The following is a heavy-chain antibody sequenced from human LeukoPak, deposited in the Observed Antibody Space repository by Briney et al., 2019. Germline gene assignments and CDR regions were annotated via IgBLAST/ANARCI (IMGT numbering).Heavy chain of an antibody. J-gene: IGHJ4*02. Sequence: ETLSLTCTVSGDSISSSSSGYYWGWIRQPPGEGLEWIGSIYYSGSTYYNPSLKSRVTISVDTSKNQFSLKLSSVTAADTAVYYCARQPALTHCHFDFWGQGTLVTVSS. V-gene: IGHV4-39*01. CDR2: IYYSGST. CDR1: GDSISSSSSGYY. CDR3: ARQPALTHCHFDF.